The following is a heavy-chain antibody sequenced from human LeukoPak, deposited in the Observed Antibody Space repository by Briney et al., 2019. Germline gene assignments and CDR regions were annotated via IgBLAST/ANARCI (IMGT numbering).Heavy chain of an antibody. CDR2: ISSSSSYT. CDR1: GIPFSDFY. CDR3: AAGTAADY. V-gene: IGHV3-11*03. D-gene: IGHD6-25*01. Sequence: GGTLRLSCVVAGIPFSDFYMNWIRQAPGKGLEWISYISSSSSYTDYAEPVKGRFTISRDNAKSALYLQMNDLRVEDTAVYYCAAGTAADYWGQGTLVIVSS. J-gene: IGHJ4*02.